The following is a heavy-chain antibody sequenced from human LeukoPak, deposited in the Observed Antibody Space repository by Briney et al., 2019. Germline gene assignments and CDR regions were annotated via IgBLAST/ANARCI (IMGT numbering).Heavy chain of an antibody. V-gene: IGHV3-7*01. J-gene: IGHJ4*02. CDR2: IKQDGSEK. CDR3: ARIVSGFVVVPAAIDY. CDR1: GFTFSSYW. Sequence: GGSLRLSCAASGFTFSSYWMSWVRQAPGKGLEWVANIKQDGSEKYYVDSVKGRFTISRDNAKNSLYLQMNSLRAEDTAVYYCARIVSGFVVVPAAIDYWGQGTLVTVSS. D-gene: IGHD2-2*01.